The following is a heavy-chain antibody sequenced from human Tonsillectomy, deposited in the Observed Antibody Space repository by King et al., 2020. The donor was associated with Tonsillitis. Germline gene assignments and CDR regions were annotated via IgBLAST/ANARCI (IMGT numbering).Heavy chain of an antibody. CDR2: IRSKAYGGTT. CDR3: TRVYYDFWSGYSPLDY. Sequence: VQLLESGGGLVQPGRSLRLSCTASGFTFGDYAMSCVRQAPGKGLEWVWFIRSKAYGGTTGYGAYVKGRFTISRDDSKSIAYLQMNSLKTEDTAVYYCTRVYYDFWSGYSPLDYWGQGTLVTVSS. D-gene: IGHD3-3*01. V-gene: IGHV3-49*04. CDR1: GFTFGDYA. J-gene: IGHJ4*02.